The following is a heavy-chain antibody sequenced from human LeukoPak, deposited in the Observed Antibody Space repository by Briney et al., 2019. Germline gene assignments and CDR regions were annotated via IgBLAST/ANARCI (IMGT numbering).Heavy chain of an antibody. CDR2: ISAYNGNT. D-gene: IGHD3-22*01. V-gene: IGHV1-18*01. CDR3: ARGPHADYDSSGYYPQYYYYYYMDV. J-gene: IGHJ6*03. CDR1: GYTFTSYG. Sequence: GASVKVSCKASGYTFTSYGISWVRQAPGQGLEWMGWISAYNGNTNYAQKLQGRVTMTTDTSTSTAYMELRSLRSDDTAVYYCARGPHADYDSSGYYPQYYYYYYMDVWGKGTTVTASS.